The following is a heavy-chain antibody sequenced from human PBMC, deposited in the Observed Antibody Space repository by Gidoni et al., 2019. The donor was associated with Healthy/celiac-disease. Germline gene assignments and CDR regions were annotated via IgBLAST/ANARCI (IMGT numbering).Heavy chain of an antibody. CDR2: ISGSGGST. CDR3: AKDPTTLNWGRPYYFDY. CDR1: GFTFSSYA. V-gene: IGHV3-23*01. D-gene: IGHD7-27*01. Sequence: EVQLLESGGGLVQPGGSLRLSCAASGFTFSSYAMSWVRQAPGKGLEWVSAISGSGGSTYYADSVKGRFTISRDNSKNTLYLQMNSLRAEDTAVYYCAKDPTTLNWGRPYYFDYWGQGTLVTVSS. J-gene: IGHJ4*02.